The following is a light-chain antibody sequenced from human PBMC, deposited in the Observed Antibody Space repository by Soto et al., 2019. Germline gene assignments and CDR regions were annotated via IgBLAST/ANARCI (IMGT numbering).Light chain of an antibody. CDR2: AAS. CDR1: QGISSY. Sequence: DIQLTQSPSFLSASVGDRVTITCRASQGISSYLAWYQQKPGTAPKLLLYAASTLQSGVPSRFSGSGSGTEFTLTISSLQPEDFATYYCQQLNSYPLTFGGGTKVEIK. V-gene: IGKV1-9*01. J-gene: IGKJ4*01. CDR3: QQLNSYPLT.